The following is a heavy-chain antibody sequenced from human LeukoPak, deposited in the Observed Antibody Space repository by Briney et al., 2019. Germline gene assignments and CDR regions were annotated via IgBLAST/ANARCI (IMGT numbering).Heavy chain of an antibody. CDR2: MSASGAST. D-gene: IGHD3-22*01. J-gene: IGHJ4*02. V-gene: IGHV3-23*01. Sequence: GGSLRLSCAVSGITLSNYGMSWVRQAPGKGLEWVAGMSASGASTNYADSVKGRFTISRDNVKNTLYLQMNSLRAEDTAVYFCAKRGVVIRVILVGFHKEAYYFDSWGQGALVTVSS. CDR3: AKRGVVIRVILVGFHKEAYYFDS. CDR1: GITLSNYG.